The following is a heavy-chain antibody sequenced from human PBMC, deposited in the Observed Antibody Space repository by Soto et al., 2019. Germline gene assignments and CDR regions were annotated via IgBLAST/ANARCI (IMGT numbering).Heavy chain of an antibody. CDR3: ARENVISPYFDL. V-gene: IGHV3-7*05. J-gene: IGHJ4*02. CDR1: GFTFSSHW. CDR2: IKEDGREQ. D-gene: IGHD2-21*01. Sequence: GGSLRLSCLASGFTFSSHWMSWVRQAPGKRLEWVANIKEDGREQNYVDSVKGRFVISRVNSRSLLYLQMNSLRAEDTAIYYCARENVISPYFDLWGQGPLVTVSS.